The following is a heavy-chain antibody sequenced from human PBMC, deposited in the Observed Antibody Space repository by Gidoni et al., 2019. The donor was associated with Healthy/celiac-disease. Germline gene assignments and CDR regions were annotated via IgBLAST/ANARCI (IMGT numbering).Heavy chain of an antibody. D-gene: IGHD3-10*01. CDR1: GFSLSTSGMR. V-gene: IGHV2-70*04. Sequence: QFTLTESGPALVKPTQTLTLTCTFSGFSLSTSGMRVSWIRQPPGKALEWLARIDWDDDKFYSTSLKTRLTISKDTSKNQVVLTMTNMDPVDTATYYCARSIGSGSYYDYWGQGTLVTVSS. J-gene: IGHJ4*02. CDR2: IDWDDDK. CDR3: ARSIGSGSYYDY.